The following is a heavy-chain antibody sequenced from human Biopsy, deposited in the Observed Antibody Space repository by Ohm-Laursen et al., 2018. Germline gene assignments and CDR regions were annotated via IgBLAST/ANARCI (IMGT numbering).Heavy chain of an antibody. V-gene: IGHV1-18*01. CDR2: VSTYNGNT. D-gene: IGHD3-16*01. CDR3: ARVREGGLLDY. Sequence: GASVKVSCKGSGYIFTSFGVSWVRQAPGHGLEWMGWVSTYNGNTEYEQKFQGRVTMTTDTSASTAYMELRSLRSDDTAVYFCARVREGGLLDYWGQGILVTVSS. J-gene: IGHJ4*02. CDR1: GYIFTSFG.